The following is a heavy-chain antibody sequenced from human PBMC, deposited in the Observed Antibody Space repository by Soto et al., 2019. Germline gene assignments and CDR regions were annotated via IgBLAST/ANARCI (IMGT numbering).Heavy chain of an antibody. D-gene: IGHD3-10*01. CDR3: AIGGAYYYGSGIGFDY. CDR1: GYTFTSYG. CDR2: ISAYNGNT. V-gene: IGHV1-18*01. J-gene: IGHJ4*02. Sequence: ASVKVSCKASGYTFTSYGISWVRQAPGQGLEWMGWISAYNGNTNYAQKLQGRVTMTTDTSTSTAYMELRSLRSDDTAVYYCAIGGAYYYGSGIGFDYWGQGTLVTVSS.